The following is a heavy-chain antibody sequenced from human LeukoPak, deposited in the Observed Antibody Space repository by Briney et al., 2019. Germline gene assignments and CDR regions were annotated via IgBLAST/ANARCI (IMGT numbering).Heavy chain of an antibody. CDR2: ISSIGGNI. Sequence: GGSLRLSCSAPGFSFSTYAMHWVRQAPGKGLEYVSGISSIGGNIYYADSVKGRFTISRDSSKNTLYLQMSSLRAEDTAVYYCARCGDVPPNHYYSGMDVWGQGTTVTVSS. CDR1: GFSFSTYA. V-gene: IGHV3-64D*06. J-gene: IGHJ6*02. CDR3: ARCGDVPPNHYYSGMDV. D-gene: IGHD3-10*02.